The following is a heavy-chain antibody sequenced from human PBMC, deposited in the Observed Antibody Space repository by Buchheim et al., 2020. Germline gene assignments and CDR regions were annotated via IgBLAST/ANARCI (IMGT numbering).Heavy chain of an antibody. CDR3: ARNYYFYGMDV. V-gene: IGHV4-4*02. CDR1: SGSISSSYW. Sequence: QVQLQESGPGLVKPSGTLSLTCAVSSGSISSSYWWSWVRQPPGKGLKWIGEISQSGDTRYTPSLKSRVPMSLDNSKNQLRLNLNSVTAADTAVYYCARNYYFYGMDVWGQGTT. J-gene: IGHJ6*02. CDR2: ISQSGDT.